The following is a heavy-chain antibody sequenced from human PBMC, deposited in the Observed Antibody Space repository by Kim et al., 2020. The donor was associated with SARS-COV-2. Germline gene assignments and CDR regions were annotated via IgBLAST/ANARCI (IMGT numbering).Heavy chain of an antibody. Sequence: GGSLRLSCAASGFTFSEYTLHWVRQAPGKGLEWVASISYDDTYTYYADSVTGRFTISRDNSKDTLYLQMNSLRTEDTSVYYCARDPYTAGWYGRYFDYWG. V-gene: IGHV3-30*04. CDR3: ARDPYTAGWYGRYFDY. CDR1: GFTFSEYT. J-gene: IGHJ4*01. D-gene: IGHD6-19*01. CDR2: ISYDDTYT.